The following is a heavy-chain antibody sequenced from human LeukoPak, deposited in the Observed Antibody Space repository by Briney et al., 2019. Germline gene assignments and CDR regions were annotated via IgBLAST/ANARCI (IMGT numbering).Heavy chain of an antibody. J-gene: IGHJ4*02. Sequence: SETLSLTCTVSGGSISSSSYYWGWIRQPPGKGLEWIGSIYYSGSTYYNPSLKSRVTISVDTSKNQFSLKLSSVTAADTAVYYCARQVALTPGGGSDYWGQGTLVTVSS. CDR1: GGSISSSSYY. CDR3: ARQVALTPGGGSDY. V-gene: IGHV4-39*01. CDR2: IYYSGST. D-gene: IGHD2-15*01.